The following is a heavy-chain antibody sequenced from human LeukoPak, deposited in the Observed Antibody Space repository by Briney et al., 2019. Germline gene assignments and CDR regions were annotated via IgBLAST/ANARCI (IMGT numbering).Heavy chain of an antibody. Sequence: SVKVSCKASGGTFSSYAISWVRQAPGQGLEWMGRIIPILGIANYAQKSQGRVTITADKSTSTAYMELSSLRSEDTAVYYCARADRDSSLIDYWGQGTLVTVSS. CDR3: ARADRDSSLIDY. CDR2: IIPILGIA. J-gene: IGHJ4*02. V-gene: IGHV1-69*04. D-gene: IGHD3-22*01. CDR1: GGTFSSYA.